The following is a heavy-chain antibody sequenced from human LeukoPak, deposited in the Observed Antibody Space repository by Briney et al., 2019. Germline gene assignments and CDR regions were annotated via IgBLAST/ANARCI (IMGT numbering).Heavy chain of an antibody. CDR3: ARGCGGDCYYYYYYGMDV. D-gene: IGHD2-21*02. CDR1: GGSISSYY. V-gene: IGHV4-59*01. J-gene: IGHJ6*02. Sequence: SETLSLTCTVSGGSISSYYWSWIRQPPGKGLEWIGYIYYSGSTNYNPSLKSRVTISVDTSKNQFSLKLSSVTAADTAVYYCARGCGGDCYYYYYYGMDVWGQGTTVTVSS. CDR2: IYYSGST.